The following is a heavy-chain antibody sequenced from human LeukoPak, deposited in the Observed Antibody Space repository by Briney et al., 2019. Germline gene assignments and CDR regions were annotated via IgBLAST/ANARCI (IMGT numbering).Heavy chain of an antibody. D-gene: IGHD6-19*01. Sequence: PSETMSLTCAVSGGSISSGGFSLTWIRQAPGKGLEWIGYIYYSGSTYYSPSLKSRVTISVDRSKNQFSLTLSSVTAADTAVYFCARIADQWWFDPWGQGTLVTVSS. CDR2: IYYSGST. J-gene: IGHJ5*02. CDR1: GGSISSGGFS. V-gene: IGHV4-30-2*01. CDR3: ARIADQWWFDP.